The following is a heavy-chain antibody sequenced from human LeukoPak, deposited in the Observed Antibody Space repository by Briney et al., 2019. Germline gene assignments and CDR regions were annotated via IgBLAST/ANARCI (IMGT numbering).Heavy chain of an antibody. V-gene: IGHV4-4*07. CDR2: IYTSGST. Sequence: SETLSLTCTVSGGSISTHYWTWIRQPAGKGLEWIGRIYTSGSTNYNPSLKSRVTISVDTSKNQFSLKLSSVTAADTGVYYWARETSYYYDSSGYYLPPDYWGQGTLVTVSS. D-gene: IGHD3-22*01. CDR1: GGSISTHY. CDR3: ARETSYYYDSSGYYLPPDY. J-gene: IGHJ4*02.